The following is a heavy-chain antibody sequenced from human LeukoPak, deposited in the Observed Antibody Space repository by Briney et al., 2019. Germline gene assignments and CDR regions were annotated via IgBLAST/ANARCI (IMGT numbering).Heavy chain of an antibody. D-gene: IGHD1-1*01. V-gene: IGHV3-21*01. Sequence: KTGGSLRLSCAASGFTLSSYSMNWVRQAPGKGLEWVSSISSSSSYIYYADSVKGRFTISRDNAKNSLYLQMNSLRAEDTAVYYCASLPTTTFSPDDYWGQGTLVTVSS. CDR3: ASLPTTTFSPDDY. J-gene: IGHJ4*02. CDR2: ISSSSSYI. CDR1: GFTLSSYS.